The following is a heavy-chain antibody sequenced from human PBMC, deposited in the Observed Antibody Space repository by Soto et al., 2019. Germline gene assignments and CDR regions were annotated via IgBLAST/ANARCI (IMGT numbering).Heavy chain of an antibody. J-gene: IGHJ4*02. CDR2: INHSGST. V-gene: IGHV4-34*01. CDR3: ALFFWYVDY. D-gene: IGHD3-3*01. CDR1: GGSFSGYY. Sequence: SETLSLTCAVYGGSFSGYYWSWIRQPPGKGLEWIGEINHSGSTNYNPSLKSRVTISVDTSKNQFSLKLSSVTAADTAVYYCALFFWYVDYWGQVPLFTVSS.